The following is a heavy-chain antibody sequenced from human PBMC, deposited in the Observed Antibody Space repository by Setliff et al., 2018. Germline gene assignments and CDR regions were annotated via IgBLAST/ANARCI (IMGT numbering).Heavy chain of an antibody. Sequence: PSETLSLTCGVYGGSFSGYYWSWIRQPPGKRLEWIGEIIPGGSTNYNPSLKSRVTISADTSKNQFSLKVNSVTAADTAVYYCARSFSRREKFLLDYWGQGALVTVSS. V-gene: IGHV4-34*12. J-gene: IGHJ4*02. CDR2: IIPGGST. CDR3: ARSFSRREKFLLDY. CDR1: GGSFSGYY.